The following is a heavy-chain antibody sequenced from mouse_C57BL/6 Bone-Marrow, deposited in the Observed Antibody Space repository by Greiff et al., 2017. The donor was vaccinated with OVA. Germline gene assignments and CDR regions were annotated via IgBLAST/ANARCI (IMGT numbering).Heavy chain of an antibody. D-gene: IGHD1-1*01. CDR1: GYSFTGYY. Sequence: VQLQQSGPELVKPGASVKISCKASGYSFTGYYMNWVKQSPEKSLEWIGEINPSTGGTTYNQKFKAKATLTVDKSSSTAYMQLKSLTSEDSAVYYCARPHYYGSSPVYWGQGTTLTVSS. J-gene: IGHJ2*01. CDR2: INPSTGGT. CDR3: ARPHYYGSSPVY. V-gene: IGHV1-42*01.